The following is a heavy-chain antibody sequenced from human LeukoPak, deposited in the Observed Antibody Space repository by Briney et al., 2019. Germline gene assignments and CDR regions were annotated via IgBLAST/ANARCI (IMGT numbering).Heavy chain of an antibody. J-gene: IGHJ4*02. CDR3: ASRGYSGYDHFDY. CDR2: ISSSGSTI. CDR1: GFTFSSYE. Sequence: GGSLRLSCAASGFTFSSYEMNWVRQAPGKGLEWASYISSSGSTIYYADSVKGRFAISRDNAKNSLYLQMNSLRAEDTAVYYCASRGYSGYDHFDYWGQGTLVTVSS. D-gene: IGHD5-12*01. V-gene: IGHV3-48*03.